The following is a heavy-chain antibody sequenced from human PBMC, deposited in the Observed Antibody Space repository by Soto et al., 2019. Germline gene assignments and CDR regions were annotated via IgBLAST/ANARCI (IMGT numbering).Heavy chain of an antibody. CDR3: AKDGISFYYDSSGYLGFFDY. J-gene: IGHJ4*02. D-gene: IGHD3-22*01. V-gene: IGHV3-23*01. CDR1: GFTFSSYA. Sequence: RGSLRLSCAASGFTFSSYAMSWVRQAPGKGLEWVSAISGSGGSTYYADSVKGRFTISRDNSKNTLYLQMNSLRAEDTAVYYCAKDGISFYYDSSGYLGFFDYWGQGTLVTVSS. CDR2: ISGSGGST.